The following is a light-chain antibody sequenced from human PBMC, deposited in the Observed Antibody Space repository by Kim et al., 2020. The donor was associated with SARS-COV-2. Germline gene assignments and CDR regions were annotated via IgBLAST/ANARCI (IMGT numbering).Light chain of an antibody. CDR2: EDN. V-gene: IGLV6-57*03. CDR3: QSFDSNKGGV. Sequence: NFMLTQPHSVSESPGKTVTISCTRSSGSIASNYVLWYQQRPGSAPTTVICEDNQRPSGVPDRFSGSIDRSSNSASLAISGLKTEDEADYYCQSFDSNKGGVFGGGTQLTVL. CDR1: SGSIASNY. J-gene: IGLJ3*02.